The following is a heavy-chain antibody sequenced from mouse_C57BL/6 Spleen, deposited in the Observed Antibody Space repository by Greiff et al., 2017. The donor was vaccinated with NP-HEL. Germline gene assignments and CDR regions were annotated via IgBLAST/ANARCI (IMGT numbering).Heavy chain of an antibody. CDR3: ANYYSNVYYYAMDD. D-gene: IGHD2-5*01. Sequence: QVQLQQSGPELVKPGASVKISCKASGYAFSSSWMNWVKQRPGKGLEWIGRIYPGDGDTYYNGKFKGKATLTADKSSSTAYMQHSSLTSEDSAVYFCANYYSNVYYYAMDDWGQGTSVTVSS. V-gene: IGHV1-82*01. J-gene: IGHJ4*01. CDR2: IYPGDGDT. CDR1: GYAFSSSW.